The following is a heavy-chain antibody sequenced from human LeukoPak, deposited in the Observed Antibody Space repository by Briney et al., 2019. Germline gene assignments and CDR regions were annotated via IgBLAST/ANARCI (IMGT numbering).Heavy chain of an antibody. CDR3: ARGLNYYGSGSLLDYGMDV. V-gene: IGHV3-64*01. J-gene: IGHJ6*02. CDR2: ISSDGGST. D-gene: IGHD3-10*01. Sequence: GGSLRLSCGASGFTFSGYPMHWVRQAPGKGLECVSGISSDGGSTYYSSSVKGRFTISRDNSKNTVYLQMGSLRAEDMAVYYCARGLNYYGSGSLLDYGMDVWGQGTTVTVSS. CDR1: GFTFSGYP.